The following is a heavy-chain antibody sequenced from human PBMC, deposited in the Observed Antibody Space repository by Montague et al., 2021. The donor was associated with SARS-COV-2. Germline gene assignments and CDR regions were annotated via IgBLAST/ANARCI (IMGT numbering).Heavy chain of an antibody. Sequence: PALVKPTQTLTLTCTFSGFSLTTSPVGVAWIRQPPGKALEWLALIYWNDDKYYSPSLKNRVTITKDTSKNQVILTMNNMDPVDTATYYCAHKARATMASVSNFDPWGQGTLVTVSS. V-gene: IGHV2-5*01. CDR2: IYWNDDK. CDR1: GFSLTTSPVG. CDR3: AHKARATMASVSNFDP. D-gene: IGHD5-12*01. J-gene: IGHJ5*02.